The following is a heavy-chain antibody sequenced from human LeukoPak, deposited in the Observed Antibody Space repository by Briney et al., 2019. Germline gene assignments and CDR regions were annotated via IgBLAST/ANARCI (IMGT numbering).Heavy chain of an antibody. CDR2: IYYSGST. J-gene: IGHJ4*02. CDR1: GGSISSSSYY. Sequence: PSETLSLTCTVSGGSISSSSYYWGWIRQPPGKGLEWIGSIYYSGSTYYNPSLKSRVTISVDTSKNQFSLKLSSVTAADTAVYYCARHRRQHDFDYWAREPWSPSPQ. V-gene: IGHV4-39*01. D-gene: IGHD6-13*01. CDR3: ARHRRQHDFDY.